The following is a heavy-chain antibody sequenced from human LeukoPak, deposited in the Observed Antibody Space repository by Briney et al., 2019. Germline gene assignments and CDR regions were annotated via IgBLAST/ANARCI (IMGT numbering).Heavy chain of an antibody. CDR3: AKAGAEDYFDY. D-gene: IGHD6-19*01. J-gene: IGHJ4*02. CDR1: GFTVSSNF. CDR2: ISWNSGSI. Sequence: PGGSLRLSCAASGFTVSSNFMAWVRQAPGKGLEWVSGISWNSGSIGYADSVKGRFTISRDNAKNSLYLQMNSLRAEDTALYYCAKAGAEDYFDYWGQGTLVTVSS. V-gene: IGHV3-9*01.